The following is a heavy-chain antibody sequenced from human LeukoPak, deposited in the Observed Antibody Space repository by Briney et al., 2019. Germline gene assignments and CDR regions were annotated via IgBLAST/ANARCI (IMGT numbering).Heavy chain of an antibody. CDR2: ISYDGSNK. D-gene: IGHD3-9*01. J-gene: IGHJ3*02. CDR1: GFTFSSYG. CDR3: AKDWPRYLRYFDWLRPGYDAFDI. Sequence: GGSLRLSCAASGFTFSSYGMHWVRQAPGKGLEWVAVISYDGSNKYYADSVKGRFTISRDNSKNTLYLQMSSLRAEDTAVYYCAKDWPRYLRYFDWLRPGYDAFDIWGQGTMVTVSS. V-gene: IGHV3-30*18.